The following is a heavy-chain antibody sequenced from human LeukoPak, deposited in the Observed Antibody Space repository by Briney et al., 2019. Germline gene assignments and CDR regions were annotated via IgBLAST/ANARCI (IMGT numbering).Heavy chain of an antibody. CDR1: GYTFTGYY. CDR2: INPNSGGT. Sequence: ASVKVSCXASGYTFTGYYMHWVRQALGQGLEWMGWINPNSGGTNYAQKFQGRVTMTRDTSISTAYMELSRLRSDDTAVYYCARDGVSGSYFIDYWGQGTLVTVSS. D-gene: IGHD1-26*01. J-gene: IGHJ4*02. CDR3: ARDGVSGSYFIDY. V-gene: IGHV1-2*02.